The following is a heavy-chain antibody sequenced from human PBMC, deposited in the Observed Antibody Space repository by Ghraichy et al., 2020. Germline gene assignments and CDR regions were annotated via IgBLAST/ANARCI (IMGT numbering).Heavy chain of an antibody. CDR1: GGTFSSYA. CDR3: ARYHPRVEQQLATDYYYYGMDV. CDR2: IIPIFGTA. J-gene: IGHJ6*02. V-gene: IGHV1-69*13. Sequence: SVKVSCKASGGTFSSYAISWVRQAPGQGLEWMGGIIPIFGTANYAQKFQGRVTITADESTSTAYMELSSLRSEDTAVYYCARYHPRVEQQLATDYYYYGMDVWGQGTTVTVSS. D-gene: IGHD6-13*01.